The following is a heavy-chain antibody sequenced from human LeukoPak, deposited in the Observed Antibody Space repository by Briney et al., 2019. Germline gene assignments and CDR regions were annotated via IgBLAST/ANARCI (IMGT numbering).Heavy chain of an antibody. CDR1: GGSISSYY. J-gene: IGHJ5*02. CDR2: IYTSGST. D-gene: IGHD3-22*01. CDR3: ARDGSYYYDSSGPFDP. V-gene: IGHV4-4*07. Sequence: SETLSLTCTVSGGSISSYYWSWIRQPAGKGLEWIGRIYTSGSTNYNPSLKSRVTMSVDTSKNQFSLKLSSVTAADTAVYYCARDGSYYYDSSGPFDPWGQGTLVTASS.